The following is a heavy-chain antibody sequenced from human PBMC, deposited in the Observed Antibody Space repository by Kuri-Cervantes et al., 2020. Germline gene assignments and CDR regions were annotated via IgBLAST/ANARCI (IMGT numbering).Heavy chain of an antibody. CDR3: ARGYCSGGSCYFPFLEPRLYWYFDL. CDR2: VYYTRST. J-gene: IGHJ2*01. Sequence: ESLKISCTVSGGLISSYYWSWIRQSPGKRLEWIGYVYYTRSTDYNPSLKSRVTISVDTSKNQFSLKLSSVTAADTSVYYCARGYCSGGSCYFPFLEPRLYWYFDLWGRGTLVTVSS. D-gene: IGHD2-15*01. V-gene: IGHV4-59*01. CDR1: GGLISSYY.